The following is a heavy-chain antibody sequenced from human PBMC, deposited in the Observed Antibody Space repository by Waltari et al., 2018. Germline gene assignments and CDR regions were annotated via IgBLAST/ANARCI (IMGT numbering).Heavy chain of an antibody. CDR3: ARGREIGWFDP. CDR1: GDTFSGYY. V-gene: IGHV1-2*02. CDR2: INPNIGDT. D-gene: IGHD3-10*01. J-gene: IGHJ5*02. Sequence: QVQLVQSGAEVKKPGASVKVSCKASGDTFSGYYMHWVRQAPGQGLEWMGWINPNIGDTNYGQKFQGRVSMTWDTATTTIYLAMIRLRSDDTAVYYCARGREIGWFDPWGQGTLVTVSS.